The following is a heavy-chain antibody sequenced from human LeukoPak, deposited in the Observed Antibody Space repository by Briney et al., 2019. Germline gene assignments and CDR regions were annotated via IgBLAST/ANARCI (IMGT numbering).Heavy chain of an antibody. V-gene: IGHV4-59*12. J-gene: IGHJ5*02. D-gene: IGHD3-22*01. CDR3: ARDGGYYDSSGYFRSGWFDP. CDR1: GGSIRSYY. Sequence: SETLSLACTVSGGSIRSYYWSWIRQPPGKGLEWIGYIYYSGSTNYNPSLKSRVTISVDTSKNQFSLKLSSVTAADTAVYYCARDGGYYDSSGYFRSGWFDPWGQGTLVTVSS. CDR2: IYYSGST.